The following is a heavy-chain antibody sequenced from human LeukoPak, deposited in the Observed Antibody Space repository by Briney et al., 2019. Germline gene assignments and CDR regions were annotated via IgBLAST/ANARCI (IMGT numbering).Heavy chain of an antibody. V-gene: IGHV4-59*01. CDR1: GVSISSDY. CDR3: ARARRLAVAGTGAYYMDV. CDR2: IYYSRST. D-gene: IGHD6-19*01. Sequence: SETLSLTCTVSGVSISSDYWNWVRQPPGKGLEWIGYIYYSRSTNYNPSLKSRVTISVDTSKNQFSLKLTSVTAADTAVYYCARARRLAVAGTGAYYMDVWGKGTTVTVSS. J-gene: IGHJ6*03.